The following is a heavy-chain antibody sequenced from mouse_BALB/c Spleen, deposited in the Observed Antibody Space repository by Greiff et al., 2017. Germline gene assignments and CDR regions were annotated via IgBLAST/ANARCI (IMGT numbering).Heavy chain of an antibody. D-gene: IGHD1-1*01. CDR3: ARARGSSLFAY. Sequence: EVKLVESGPELVKPGASVKISCKASGYTFTDYNMHWVKQSHGKSLEWIGYIYPYNGGTGYNQKFKSKATLTVDNSSSTAYMELRSLTSEDSAVYYCARARGSSLFAYWGQGTLVTVSA. J-gene: IGHJ3*01. CDR1: GYTFTDYN. V-gene: IGHV1S29*02. CDR2: IYPYNGGT.